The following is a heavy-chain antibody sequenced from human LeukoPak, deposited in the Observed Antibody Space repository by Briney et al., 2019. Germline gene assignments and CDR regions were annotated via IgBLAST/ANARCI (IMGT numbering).Heavy chain of an antibody. CDR3: ARGGRTPFDY. CDR1: GFIVSTNY. V-gene: IGHV3-30*03. J-gene: IGHJ4*02. Sequence: PGGSLRLSCAASGFIVSTNYMSWVRQAPGKGLEWVAVISYDGRNKDYADSVKGRFTISRDNSKSTLYLQMNSLRAEDTAIYYCARGGRTPFDYWGQGTLVTVSS. D-gene: IGHD3-16*01. CDR2: ISYDGRNK.